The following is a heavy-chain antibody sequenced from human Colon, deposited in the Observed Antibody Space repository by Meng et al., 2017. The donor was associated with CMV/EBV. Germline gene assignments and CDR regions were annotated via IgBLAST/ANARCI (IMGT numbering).Heavy chain of an antibody. Sequence: SETLSLTCLVSGASVTTSYYYWGWVRQFPGKQLEWIGNIHYSGTTHYNPSLKSRVDISIDMSKDHFFLKLSSVTAADTAVYYCVRHPPLVTGHDVFEMWGQGTSVTVSS. CDR1: GASVTTSYYY. V-gene: IGHV4-39*01. CDR2: IHYSGTT. CDR3: VRHPPLVTGHDVFEM. D-gene: IGHD2-8*01. J-gene: IGHJ6*02.